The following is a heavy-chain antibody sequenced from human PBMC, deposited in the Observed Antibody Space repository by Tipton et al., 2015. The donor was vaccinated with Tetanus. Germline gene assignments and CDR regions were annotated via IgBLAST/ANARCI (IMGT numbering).Heavy chain of an antibody. CDR1: GSSMSSYY. Sequence: TLSLTCSVSGSSMSSYYWSWIRQTPGKRLEWIAYITYSASTKFNPSLRSRVTMSLQASKNEFSLRLGSVTAADTAVYHCARVKVSVYGPHVHYFLDSWGRGTLVTVSS. D-gene: IGHD2-8*01. CDR2: ITYSAST. J-gene: IGHJ4*02. V-gene: IGHV4-59*13. CDR3: ARVKVSVYGPHVHYFLDS.